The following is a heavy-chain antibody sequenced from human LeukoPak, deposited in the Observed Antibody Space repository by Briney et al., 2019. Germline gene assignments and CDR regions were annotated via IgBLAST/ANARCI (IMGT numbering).Heavy chain of an antibody. CDR1: GFTVSSNY. Sequence: GGSLRLSCAASGFTVSSNYMSWVRQAPGKGLEWVSSISSSSSYIYYADSVKGRFTISRDNAKNSLYLQMNSLRAEDTAVYYCARDLNGRIGYCTNGVCDNDYWGQGTLVTVSS. D-gene: IGHD2-8*01. V-gene: IGHV3-21*01. J-gene: IGHJ4*02. CDR3: ARDLNGRIGYCTNGVCDNDY. CDR2: ISSSSSYI.